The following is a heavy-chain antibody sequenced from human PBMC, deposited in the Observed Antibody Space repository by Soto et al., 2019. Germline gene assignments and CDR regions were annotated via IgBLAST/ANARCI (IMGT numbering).Heavy chain of an antibody. Sequence: QVQLEQSGPGLVKPSQTLSLTCNISGGSITSTNHYWSWIRQSPREGLEWIGYIFDSGTTHYNPSFEGRVTILGDTSQSHFSLTMHSVTVADSAVYYCAREVSGTGAFDYWGRGTLVTVSS. J-gene: IGHJ4*02. V-gene: IGHV4-31*02. CDR2: IFDSGTT. CDR3: AREVSGTGAFDY. CDR1: GGSITSTNHY. D-gene: IGHD2-8*02.